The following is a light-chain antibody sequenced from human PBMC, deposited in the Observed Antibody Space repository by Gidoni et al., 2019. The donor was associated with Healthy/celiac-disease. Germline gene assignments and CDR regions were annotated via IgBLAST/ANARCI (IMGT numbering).Light chain of an antibody. CDR3: AAWDDSLNGVV. Sequence: QSVLTRPHSPSGPPGQRVTISCSGSSSNIGSNTVNWYQQLPGTAPKLLIYSNNQRPSGVPDRFSGSKSGTAASLAISGLQSEDEADYYCAAWDDSLNGVVFGGGTKLTVL. CDR2: SNN. V-gene: IGLV1-44*01. J-gene: IGLJ2*01. CDR1: SSNIGSNT.